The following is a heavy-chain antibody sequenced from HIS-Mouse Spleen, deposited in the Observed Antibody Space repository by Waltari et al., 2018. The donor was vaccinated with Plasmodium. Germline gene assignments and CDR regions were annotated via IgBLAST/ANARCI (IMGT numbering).Heavy chain of an antibody. CDR2: ISSSSSYI. CDR3: ARVRSAAALLGH. J-gene: IGHJ4*02. V-gene: IGHV3-21*01. CDR1: GFTFSSYS. Sequence: EVQLVESGGGLVKPGGSLRLSCAASGFTFSSYSMTWVRQAPGKGLELVSSISSSSSYIYYADSVKGRFTISRDNAKNSLYLQMNSLRAEDTAVYYCARVRSAAALLGHWGQGTLVTVSS. D-gene: IGHD6-13*01.